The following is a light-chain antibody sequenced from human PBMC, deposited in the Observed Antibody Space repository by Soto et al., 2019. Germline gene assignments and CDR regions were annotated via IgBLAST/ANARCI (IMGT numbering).Light chain of an antibody. Sequence: QSALTQPASVSGSPGQSITISCTGISSDVGGYDSVSWYQHHPGKAPKLMIYDVSNRPSGISNRFSGSKSCNTASLTISGLRAEDESDYYCSSYTSSNTLEGIFGGGTKVTVL. CDR2: DVS. CDR3: SSYTSSNTLEGI. J-gene: IGLJ2*01. V-gene: IGLV2-14*03. CDR1: SSDVGGYDS.